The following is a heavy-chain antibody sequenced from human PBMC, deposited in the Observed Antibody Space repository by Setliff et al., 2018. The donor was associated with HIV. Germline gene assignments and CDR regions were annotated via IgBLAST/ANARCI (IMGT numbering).Heavy chain of an antibody. CDR3: ARYRPRNSGNYGGVGYYFDF. J-gene: IGHJ4*02. D-gene: IGHD1-26*01. CDR1: GYTFTSYA. Sequence: ASVKVSCKASGYTFTSYAMHWVRQAPGQSLEWMGWINAGNGNIRYSQKFQGRVTLTRDTSASTVYLQWSSLKASDTAIYYCARYRPRNSGNYGGVGYYFDFWGQGALVTVSS. CDR2: INAGNGNI. V-gene: IGHV1-3*01.